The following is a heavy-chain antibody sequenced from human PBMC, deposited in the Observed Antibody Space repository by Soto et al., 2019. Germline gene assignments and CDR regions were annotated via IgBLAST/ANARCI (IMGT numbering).Heavy chain of an antibody. CDR2: IKQDGSEK. D-gene: IGHD6-19*01. Sequence: PGGSLRLSCAASGFTFSSYWMSWVRQAPGKGLEWEANIKQDGSEKYYVDSVKGRFTISRDNAKNSLYLQMNSLRAEDTAVYYCAIDSPEYSSGWDFVYWGQGTLVTVSS. V-gene: IGHV3-7*01. J-gene: IGHJ4*02. CDR3: AIDSPEYSSGWDFVY. CDR1: GFTFSSYW.